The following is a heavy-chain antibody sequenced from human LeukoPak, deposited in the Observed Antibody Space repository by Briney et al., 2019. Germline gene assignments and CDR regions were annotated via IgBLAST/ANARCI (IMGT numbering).Heavy chain of an antibody. CDR1: GGSISSSSYY. CDR2: IYYSGST. Sequence: SETLSLTCTVSGGSISSSSYYWGWIRQPPGKGLEWIGSIYYSGSTYYNPSLKSRVTISVDTSKNQFSLKLSSVTAADTAVYYCARYSSPVGYYYYYMDVWGKGTTVTVSS. CDR3: ARYSSPVGYYYYYMDV. D-gene: IGHD6-13*01. V-gene: IGHV4-39*07. J-gene: IGHJ6*03.